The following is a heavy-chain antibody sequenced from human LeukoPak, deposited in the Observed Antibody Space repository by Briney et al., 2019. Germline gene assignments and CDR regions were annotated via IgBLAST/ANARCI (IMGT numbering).Heavy chain of an antibody. D-gene: IGHD3-10*01. V-gene: IGHV1-18*01. J-gene: IGHJ6*02. CDR3: ARGMPPWDFTMVRPNFGMDV. Sequence: ASVKVSCTASGYTFTSYGISWVRQAPGQGLEWMGWISAYNGNTNYAQKLQGRVTMTTDTSTSTAYMELRSLRSDDTAVYYCARGMPPWDFTMVRPNFGMDVWGQGTTVTVSS. CDR2: ISAYNGNT. CDR1: GYTFTSYG.